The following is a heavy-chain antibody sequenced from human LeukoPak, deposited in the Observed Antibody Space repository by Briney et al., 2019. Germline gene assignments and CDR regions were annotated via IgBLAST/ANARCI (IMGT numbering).Heavy chain of an antibody. V-gene: IGHV4-34*01. J-gene: IGHJ4*02. CDR1: GFTFSSYA. CDR3: ARVEGYVGY. CDR2: INHSGST. Sequence: GSLRLSCAASGFTFSSYAMSWIRQPPGKGLEWIGEINHSGSTNYNPSLKSRVTISVDTSKNQFSLKLSSVTAADTAVYYCARVEGYVGYWGQGTLVTVSS. D-gene: IGHD2-2*01.